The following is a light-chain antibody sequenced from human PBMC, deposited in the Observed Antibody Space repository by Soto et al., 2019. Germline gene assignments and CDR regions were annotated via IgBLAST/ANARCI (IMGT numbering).Light chain of an antibody. J-gene: IGKJ1*01. CDR1: QYVGTR. Sequence: EILLTQSPAPLSSSPGETATLSCRASQYVGTRLAWYQHKPGQAPRLLIYYTSNRATGIPARFSGSGSGTDFTLTINSLAPEDFAIYYCHQRQSWPRTSGQGTKLDIK. CDR3: HQRQSWPRT. CDR2: YTS. V-gene: IGKV3-11*01.